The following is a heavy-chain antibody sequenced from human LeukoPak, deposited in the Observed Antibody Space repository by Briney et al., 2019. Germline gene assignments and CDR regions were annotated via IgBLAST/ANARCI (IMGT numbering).Heavy chain of an antibody. Sequence: ASVTVSCKASGYTFTTYAIHWVRQAPEQRLEWMGWINGDTGKTKYSRNFHDRVTVTRDTSASTVYMELSSLSSEDTAVYYCARDVGDGLGSYYGHYDAFDIWGQGTMVTVSS. V-gene: IGHV1-3*01. CDR2: INGDTGKT. CDR1: GYTFTTYA. CDR3: ARDVGDGLGSYYGHYDAFDI. D-gene: IGHD3-10*01. J-gene: IGHJ3*02.